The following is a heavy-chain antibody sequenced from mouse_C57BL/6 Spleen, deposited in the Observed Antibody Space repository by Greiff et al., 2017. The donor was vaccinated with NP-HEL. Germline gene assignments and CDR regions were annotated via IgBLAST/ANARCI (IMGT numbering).Heavy chain of an antibody. CDR2: INYDGSST. V-gene: IGHV5-16*01. Sequence: EVQVVESEGGLVQPGSSMKLSCTASGFTFSDYYMAWVRQVPEKGLEWVANINYDGSSTYYLDSLKSRFIISRDNAKNILYLQMSSLKSEDTATYYCARGAYYLDYGGQGTTLTVAS. D-gene: IGHD2-10*01. J-gene: IGHJ2*01. CDR1: GFTFSDYY. CDR3: ARGAYYLDY.